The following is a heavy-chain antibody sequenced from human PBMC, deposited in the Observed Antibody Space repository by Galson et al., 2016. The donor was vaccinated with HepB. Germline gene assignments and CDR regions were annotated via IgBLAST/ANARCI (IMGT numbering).Heavy chain of an antibody. V-gene: IGHV1-2*06. J-gene: IGHJ5*02. CDR1: GYTLTGYY. Sequence: SVKVSCKASGYTLTGYYIHWVRQAPGQGLEWMGRINPTSGGSHYARRFQGRVAMTRDTSISTAYMELRRLRSDDTAVYYCARTQNWTYDPWGQGTLVTVSS. CDR3: ARTQNWTYDP. CDR2: INPTSGGS. D-gene: IGHD1-7*01.